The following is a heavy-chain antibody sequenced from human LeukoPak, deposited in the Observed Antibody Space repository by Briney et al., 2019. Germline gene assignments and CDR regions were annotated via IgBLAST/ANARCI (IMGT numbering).Heavy chain of an antibody. V-gene: IGHV4-61*02. D-gene: IGHD2-21*02. Sequence: PSQTLSLTCTVSGGSISSGSYYWSWIRQPAGKGLEWIGRIYTSGSTNYNPSLKSRVTISVDTSKNQFSLKLSSVTAADTAVYYCAREGSGGDYYFDYWGQGTLVTVSS. CDR2: IYTSGST. J-gene: IGHJ4*02. CDR1: GGSISSGSYY. CDR3: AREGSGGDYYFDY.